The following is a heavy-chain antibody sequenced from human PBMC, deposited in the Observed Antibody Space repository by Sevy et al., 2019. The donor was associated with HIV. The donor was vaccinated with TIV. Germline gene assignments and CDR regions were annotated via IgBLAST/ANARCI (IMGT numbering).Heavy chain of an antibody. CDR2: ISDDGTNR. Sequence: GGSLRLSCAASAFTFSDYGIHWVRQAPGKGLDWVAVISDDGTNRVYSDAIKGRFTISRDNSKNTVWLQMDSLRADDTAVYYCAKEGPRGKSGYWYLDLWGRGTLVTVSS. CDR1: AFTFSDYG. D-gene: IGHD1-26*01. CDR3: AKEGPRGKSGYWYLDL. V-gene: IGHV3-30*18. J-gene: IGHJ2*01.